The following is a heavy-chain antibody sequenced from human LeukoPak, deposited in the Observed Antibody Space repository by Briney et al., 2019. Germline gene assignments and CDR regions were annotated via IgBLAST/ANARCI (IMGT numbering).Heavy chain of an antibody. D-gene: IGHD4-17*01. CDR3: ARQLADGASRYFDL. V-gene: IGHV4-59*08. J-gene: IGHJ2*01. Sequence: SETLSLTCTVSGGSINSYSWSWIRQPPGKGLEWIGLIYYSGNANYNPSLKSRVTISVDTSKNQFSLKLSPVTAADTAVYYCARQLADGASRYFDLWGRGTLVTVSS. CDR2: IYYSGNA. CDR1: GGSINSYS.